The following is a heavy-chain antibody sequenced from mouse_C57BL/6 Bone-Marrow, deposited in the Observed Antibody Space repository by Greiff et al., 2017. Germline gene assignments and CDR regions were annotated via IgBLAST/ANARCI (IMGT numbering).Heavy chain of an antibody. Sequence: VQLQQSGPELVKPGASVKISCKASGYSFTSYYIHWVKQRPGQGLEWIGWLYPGSGNTKYNEKFKGQATLTADTSSSTAYMQLSSLTSEDSAVYYCLDSSGLDYWGQGTTLTVSS. CDR2: LYPGSGNT. D-gene: IGHD3-2*02. CDR1: GYSFTSYY. V-gene: IGHV1-66*01. CDR3: LDSSGLDY. J-gene: IGHJ2*01.